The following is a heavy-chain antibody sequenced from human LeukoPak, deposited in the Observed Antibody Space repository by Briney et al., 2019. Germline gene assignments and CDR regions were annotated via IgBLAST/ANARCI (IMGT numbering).Heavy chain of an antibody. CDR2: TNPNSGGT. CDR3: ARGDIVVVPAASFWGNY. D-gene: IGHD2-2*01. V-gene: IGHV1-2*02. J-gene: IGHJ4*02. Sequence: ASVKVSCKASGYTFTGYYMHWVRQAPGQGLEWMGWTNPNSGGTNYAQKFQGRVTMTRDTSISTAYMELSRLRSDDTAVYYCARGDIVVVPAASFWGNYWGQGTLVTVSS. CDR1: GYTFTGYY.